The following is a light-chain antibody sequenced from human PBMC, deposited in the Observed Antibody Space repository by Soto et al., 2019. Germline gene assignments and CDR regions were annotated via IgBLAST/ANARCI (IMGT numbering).Light chain of an antibody. Sequence: QSALTXPXSVSGSPGQXITIXCTGTSSDVGGYNSVSWYQHHPGKAPKLILYDVGDRPSGVSYRFSGSKSGXXXXXTXXGXXXADXAXYXXSSYTSSMTNVF. V-gene: IGLV2-14*03. CDR1: SSDVGGYNS. CDR2: DVG. J-gene: IGLJ1*01. CDR3: SSYTSSMTNV.